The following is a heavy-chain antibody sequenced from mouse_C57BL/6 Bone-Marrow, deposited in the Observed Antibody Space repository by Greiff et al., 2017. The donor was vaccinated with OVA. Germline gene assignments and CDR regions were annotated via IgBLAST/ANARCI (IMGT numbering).Heavy chain of an antibody. V-gene: IGHV8-8*01. CDR2: IWWDDDK. D-gene: IGHD2-4*01. CDR3: ARIVYYDYERGSAWCAY. Sequence: QVTLKESGPGILQPSQTLSLTCSFSGFSLSTFGMGVGWIRQPSGKGLEWLAHIWWDDDKYYNPALKSRLTISKDTSKNQVFLKIANVDTADTATYYCARIVYYDYERGSAWCAYWGQGTLVTVSA. J-gene: IGHJ3*01. CDR1: GFSLSTFGMG.